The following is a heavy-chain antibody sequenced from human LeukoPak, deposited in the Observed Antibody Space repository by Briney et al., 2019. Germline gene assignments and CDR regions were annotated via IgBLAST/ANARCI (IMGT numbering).Heavy chain of an antibody. V-gene: IGHV4-59*01. D-gene: IGHD2/OR15-2a*01. CDR2: IYYSGST. CDR1: GGSISSYY. J-gene: IGHJ4*02. CDR3: ARGFYRIEFDY. Sequence: RSETLSLTCTVSGGSISSYYWSWIRQPPGKGLEWIGCIYYSGSTNYNPSLKSRVTISLDTSKNQFSLKLSSVTAADTAVYYCARGFYRIEFDYWGEGTLVAVSS.